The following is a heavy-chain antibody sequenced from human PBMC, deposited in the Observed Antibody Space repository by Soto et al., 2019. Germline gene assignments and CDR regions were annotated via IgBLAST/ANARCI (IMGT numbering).Heavy chain of an antibody. CDR2: ISYDGSNK. D-gene: IGHD2-15*01. CDR1: GFTFSSYG. CDR3: AKDQSVWWSYYYYGMDV. J-gene: IGHJ6*02. V-gene: IGHV3-30*18. Sequence: VGSLRLSCAASGFTFSSYGMHWVRQAPGKGLEWVAVISYDGSNKYYADSVKGRFTISRDNSKNTLYLQMNSLRAEDTAVYYCAKDQSVWWSYYYYGMDVWGQGTTVTVSS.